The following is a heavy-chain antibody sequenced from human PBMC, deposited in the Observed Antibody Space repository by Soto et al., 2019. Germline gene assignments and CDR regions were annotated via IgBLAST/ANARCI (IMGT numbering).Heavy chain of an antibody. J-gene: IGHJ5*02. V-gene: IGHV4-34*01. D-gene: IGHD6-13*01. CDR2: INHSGST. Sequence: SETLSLTCAVYGGSFSGYYWSWIRQPPGKGLEWIGEINHSGSTNYNPSLKSRVTISVDTSKNQFPLKLSSVTAADTAVYYCARSRSSSWYTSWFDPWGQGTLVTVSS. CDR3: ARSRSSSWYTSWFDP. CDR1: GGSFSGYY.